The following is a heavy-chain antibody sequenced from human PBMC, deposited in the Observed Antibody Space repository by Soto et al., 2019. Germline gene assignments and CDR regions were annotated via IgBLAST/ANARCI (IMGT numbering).Heavy chain of an antibody. CDR2: ISGSGGST. V-gene: IGHV3-23*01. D-gene: IGHD2-2*01. CDR1: GFTFSSYS. CDR3: AKVVPAARYYYGMDV. J-gene: IGHJ6*02. Sequence: PGGSLRLSCAASGFTFSSYSMNWVRQAPGKGLEWVSAISGSGGSTYYADSVKGRFTISRDNSKNTLYLQMNSLRAEDTAVYYCAKVVPAARYYYGMDVWGQGTTVTVSS.